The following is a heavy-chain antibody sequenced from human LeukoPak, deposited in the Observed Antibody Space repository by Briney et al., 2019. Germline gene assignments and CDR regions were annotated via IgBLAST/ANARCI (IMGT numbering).Heavy chain of an antibody. V-gene: IGHV3-30*03. J-gene: IGHJ6*02. CDR2: VSYDGRNR. D-gene: IGHD7-27*01. Sequence: PGGSLRLSCAASGFTFSSHGMHWVRQPPGKGLEWVAVVSYDGRNRYADSVKGRFTMSRDDSKNTLYLEMNSLRADDTAVYYCARDRSGIYGRTGNSGMDVWGQGTTVTVSS. CDR1: GFTFSSHG. CDR3: ARDRSGIYGRTGNSGMDV.